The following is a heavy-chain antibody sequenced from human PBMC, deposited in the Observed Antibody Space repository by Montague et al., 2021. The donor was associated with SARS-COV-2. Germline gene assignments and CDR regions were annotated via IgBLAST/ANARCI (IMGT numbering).Heavy chain of an antibody. CDR1: GGSISSYY. J-gene: IGHJ3*02. D-gene: IGHD3-22*01. CDR3: AREVRYYYDSSGPGAFDI. V-gene: IGHV4-59*01. Sequence: TLSLTCTVSGGSISSYYWSWIRQPPGKGLEWIGYIYYSGSTNYNPSLKSRVTISVDTSKNQFSLKLSSVTAADTAVYYCAREVRYYYDSSGPGAFDIWGRGTMVTVSS. CDR2: IYYSGST.